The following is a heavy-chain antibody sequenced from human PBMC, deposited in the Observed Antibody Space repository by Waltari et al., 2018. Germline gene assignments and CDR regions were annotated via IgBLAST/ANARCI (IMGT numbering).Heavy chain of an antibody. CDR1: GFPFDDHG. Sequence: EMQLVESGGGLVQPGKSLRLSGVVSGFPFDDHGMPWVRQAPGKGLEWVSGVSWNSDDIAYADSVKGRFTVSRDNAKNTLYLEMNRLTVDDTALYYCARDGGVSTTRWYLDLWGRGTLVTVSS. CDR3: ARDGGVSTTRWYLDL. J-gene: IGHJ2*01. D-gene: IGHD3-16*01. V-gene: IGHV3-9*01. CDR2: VSWNSDDI.